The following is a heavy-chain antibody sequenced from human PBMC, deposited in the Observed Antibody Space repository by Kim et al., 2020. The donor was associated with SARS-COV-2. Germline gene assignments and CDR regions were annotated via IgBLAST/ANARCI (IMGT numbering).Heavy chain of an antibody. Sequence: SETLSLTCTVSGGSISSYYWSWIRQPPGKGLEWIGYIYYSGSTNYNPSLKSRVTISVDTSKNQFSLKLSSVTAADTAVYYCARGVSPDYWGQGTLVTVSS. J-gene: IGHJ4*02. CDR2: IYYSGST. CDR1: GGSISSYY. V-gene: IGHV4-59*08. D-gene: IGHD6-13*01. CDR3: ARGVSPDY.